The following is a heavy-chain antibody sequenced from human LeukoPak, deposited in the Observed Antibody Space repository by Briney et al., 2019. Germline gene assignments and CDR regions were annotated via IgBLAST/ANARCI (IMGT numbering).Heavy chain of an antibody. Sequence: GGSLRLSCAASGVTVSNNYMSWVRQAPGKGLGWVSVIYSGGSTYYADSVKGRFTISRDNSKNMLYLQMNSLRAEDTAVYYCARAPYSSNWHYFDYWGQGTLVTVSS. J-gene: IGHJ4*02. CDR1: GVTVSNNY. CDR3: ARAPYSSNWHYFDY. D-gene: IGHD6-13*01. CDR2: IYSGGST. V-gene: IGHV3-53*01.